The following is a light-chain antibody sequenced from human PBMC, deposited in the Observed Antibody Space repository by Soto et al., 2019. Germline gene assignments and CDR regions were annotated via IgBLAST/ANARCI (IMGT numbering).Light chain of an antibody. J-gene: IGKJ4*01. Sequence: DIQMTQSPSSLSASVGDTVTITCRASQSISSNLNWFQQKPGKAPKPLIFAASSLQSGVSSRFSGSGSGTDFTLTISSLQPEDFATYYCQQSYSTPLTFGGGTKVEIK. V-gene: IGKV1-39*01. CDR3: QQSYSTPLT. CDR2: AAS. CDR1: QSISSN.